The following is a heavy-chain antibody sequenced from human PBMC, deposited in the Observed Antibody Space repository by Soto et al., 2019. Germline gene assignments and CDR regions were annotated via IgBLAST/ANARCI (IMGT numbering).Heavy chain of an antibody. CDR2: ISYDGSNK. V-gene: IGHV3-30*03. CDR3: ATDRYCSSTSCYPGLYGMDV. J-gene: IGHJ6*02. D-gene: IGHD2-2*01. CDR1: GFTFSSYG. Sequence: GGSLRLSCAASGFTFSSYGMHWVRQAPGKGLEWVAVISYDGSNKYYADSVKGRFTISRDNSKNTLYLQMNSLRAEDTAVYYCATDRYCSSTSCYPGLYGMDVWGQGTTVTVSS.